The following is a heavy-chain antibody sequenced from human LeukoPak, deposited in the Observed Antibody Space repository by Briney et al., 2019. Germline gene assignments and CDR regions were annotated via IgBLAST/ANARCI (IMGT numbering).Heavy chain of an antibody. J-gene: IGHJ4*02. CDR1: GFTFSSYA. Sequence: GGSLRLSCAASGFTFSSYAMSWVRQAPGKGLEWVSAISGSGGSTYYADSVKGRFTISRDNSKNTLYLQMNSLRAEDTAVYYCASQRWLQSNFDYWGQGTLVTVSS. D-gene: IGHD5-24*01. CDR2: ISGSGGST. V-gene: IGHV3-23*01. CDR3: ASQRWLQSNFDY.